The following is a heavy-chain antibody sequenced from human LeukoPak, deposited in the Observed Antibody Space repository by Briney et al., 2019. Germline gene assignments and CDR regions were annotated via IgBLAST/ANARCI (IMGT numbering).Heavy chain of an antibody. V-gene: IGHV4-4*07. CDR3: SRAVEPNGRSLDS. J-gene: IGHJ4*02. Sequence: PSETLSLTCTVPGGSISSYFWSWIRQPAGKGLEWIGRIYTSGITNYNPSLKSRVTMSVDTSKNQFSLRLTSVTAADTAVYYCSRAVEPNGRSLDSWGQGTLVTVSS. D-gene: IGHD6-19*01. CDR1: GGSISSYF. CDR2: IYTSGIT.